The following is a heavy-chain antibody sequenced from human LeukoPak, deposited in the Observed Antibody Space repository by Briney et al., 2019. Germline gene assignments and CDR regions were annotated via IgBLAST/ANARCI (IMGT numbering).Heavy chain of an antibody. J-gene: IGHJ6*02. CDR1: GGSFSGYY. CDR2: INHSGST. V-gene: IGHV4-34*01. D-gene: IGHD2-15*01. CDR3: ARGPRYCSGGSCYDLAYYYGMDV. Sequence: SETLSLTCAVYGGSFSGYYWSWIRQPPGKGLEWIGEINHSGSTNYNPSLKSRVTISVDTSKNQFSLKLSSVTAADTAVYYCARGPRYCSGGSCYDLAYYYGMDVWGQGTTATVSS.